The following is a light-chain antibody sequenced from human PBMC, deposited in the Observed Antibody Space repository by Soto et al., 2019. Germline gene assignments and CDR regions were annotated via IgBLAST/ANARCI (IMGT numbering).Light chain of an antibody. CDR2: AAS. V-gene: IGKV1-39*01. J-gene: IGKJ3*01. CDR1: QSISSY. Sequence: DIQLTQSPSFLSASVGDRVTITCRASQSISSYLNWYQQKPGKAPKLLIYAASSLQSGVPSRFSGSGSGTDFTLTISSLQPEDFATYYCQQSYSTLVTFGPGTKVDIK. CDR3: QQSYSTLVT.